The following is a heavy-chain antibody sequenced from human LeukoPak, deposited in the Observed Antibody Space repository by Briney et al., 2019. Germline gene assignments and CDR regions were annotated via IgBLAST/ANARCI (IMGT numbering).Heavy chain of an antibody. CDR3: ARAPHLYDSSGYFDY. CDR2: INPNSGGT. D-gene: IGHD3-22*01. V-gene: IGHV1-2*02. Sequence: ASVKVSCKASGYSFINYGFSWVRQVPGQGLEWMGWINPNSGGTNYAQKFQGRVTMTRDTSISTAYMELSRLRSDDTAVYYCARAPHLYDSSGYFDYWGQGTLVTVSS. CDR1: GYSFINYG. J-gene: IGHJ4*02.